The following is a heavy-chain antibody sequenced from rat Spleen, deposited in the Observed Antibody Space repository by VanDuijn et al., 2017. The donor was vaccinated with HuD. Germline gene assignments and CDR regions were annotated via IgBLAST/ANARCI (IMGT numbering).Heavy chain of an antibody. Sequence: EVQLVESGGGLVQPGRSLKLSCVASGFTFNNYWMTWIRQAPGKGLEWVASITNTGGSTYYPDSVKGRFTISRDNAKSTLYLQMNSLRSEDTATYYCTRGKLITTVVTSFDYWGQGVMVTVSS. D-gene: IGHD1-1*01. CDR1: GFTFNNYW. CDR3: TRGKLITTVVTSFDY. V-gene: IGHV5-31*01. J-gene: IGHJ2*01. CDR2: ITNTGGST.